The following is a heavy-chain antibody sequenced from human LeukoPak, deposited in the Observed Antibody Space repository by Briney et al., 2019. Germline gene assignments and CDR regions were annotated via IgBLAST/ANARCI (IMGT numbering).Heavy chain of an antibody. V-gene: IGHV4-30-4*01. J-gene: IGHJ4*02. D-gene: IGHD3-16*01. CDR2: IYYSGSA. CDR3: AWGLARFHGSASDY. CDR1: GGSISSGDYY. Sequence: SETLSLTCTVSGGSISSGDYYWSWIRQPPGKGLEWIGYIYYSGSAYYNPSLKSRVTISVDAPKNQFSLKLSSVTAADTAVYYCAWGLARFHGSASDYWGQGALVTVSS.